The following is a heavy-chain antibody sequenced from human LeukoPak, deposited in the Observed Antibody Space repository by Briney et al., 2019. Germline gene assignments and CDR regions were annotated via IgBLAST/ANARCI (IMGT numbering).Heavy chain of an antibody. Sequence: GGSLRLSCAASLFTFISYAMRGVRQAPGRGLGRVSAISGSGGSTYYADSVKGRFTISRDNSKNTLYLQMNSLRVEDTAVYYCAKAYYDSSGYYPLFNYWGQGTLVTVSS. CDR1: LFTFISYA. V-gene: IGHV3-23*01. CDR2: ISGSGGST. J-gene: IGHJ4*02. CDR3: AKAYYDSSGYYPLFNY. D-gene: IGHD3-22*01.